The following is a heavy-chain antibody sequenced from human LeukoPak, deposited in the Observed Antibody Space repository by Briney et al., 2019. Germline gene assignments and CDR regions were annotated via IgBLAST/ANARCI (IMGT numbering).Heavy chain of an antibody. Sequence: SETLSLTCAVYGGSFSGYYWSWIRQPPGKGLEWIGEINHSGSTNYNPSLKSQVTISVDTSKNQFSLKLSSVTAADTAVYYCARHGPTGYSSSRQHDYWGQGTLVTVSS. D-gene: IGHD6-13*01. CDR2: INHSGST. CDR1: GGSFSGYY. V-gene: IGHV4-34*01. J-gene: IGHJ4*02. CDR3: ARHGPTGYSSSRQHDY.